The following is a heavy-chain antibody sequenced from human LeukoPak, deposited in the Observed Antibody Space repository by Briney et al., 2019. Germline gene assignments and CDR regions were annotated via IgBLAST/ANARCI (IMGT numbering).Heavy chain of an antibody. CDR3: ARATPAGVFDY. CDR2: IGGSGSTI. Sequence: HSGGSLRLSCVASGFTFSSYEMNWVRQAPGKGLEWVSYIGGSGSTIYYADSVKGRFTISRDNAKNSLYLQMNSLRAEDTAVYYCARATPAGVFDYWGQGTLVTVSS. CDR1: GFTFSSYE. J-gene: IGHJ4*02. V-gene: IGHV3-48*03. D-gene: IGHD3-10*01.